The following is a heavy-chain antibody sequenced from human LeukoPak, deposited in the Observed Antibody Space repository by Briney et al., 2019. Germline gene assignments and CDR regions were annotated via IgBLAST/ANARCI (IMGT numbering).Heavy chain of an antibody. V-gene: IGHV3-7*01. J-gene: IGHJ4*02. CDR3: ASDRGYSTFDY. CDR1: AFTYSNYW. D-gene: IGHD4-23*01. Sequence: GGSLRLSRAASAFTYSNYWMRWVSQPPGKGREGVANIKEDGGEINYVDSVKCRFTISRDNAKKSLYLQMNRLRGEDTGVYYCASDRGYSTFDYWGQGTVVTVSS. CDR2: IKEDGGEI.